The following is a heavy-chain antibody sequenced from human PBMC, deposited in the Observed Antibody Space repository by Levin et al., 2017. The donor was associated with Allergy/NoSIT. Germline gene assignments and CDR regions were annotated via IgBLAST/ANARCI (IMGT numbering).Heavy chain of an antibody. J-gene: IGHJ4*02. CDR2: ISSSSSYI. CDR1: GFTFSSYS. Sequence: NPGGSLRLSCAASGFTFSSYSMNWVRQAPGKGLEWVSSISSSSSYIYYADSVKGRFTISRDNAKNSLYLQMNSLRAEDTAVYYCARDLLSPGGREMVTHGSYWGQGTLVTVSS. CDR3: ARDLLSPGGREMVTHGSY. V-gene: IGHV3-21*01. D-gene: IGHD5-18*01.